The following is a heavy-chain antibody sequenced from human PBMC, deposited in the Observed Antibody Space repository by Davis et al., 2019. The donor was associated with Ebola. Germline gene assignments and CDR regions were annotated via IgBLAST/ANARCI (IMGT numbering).Heavy chain of an antibody. Sequence: ASVKVSCKASGYTFTNYGITWVRQAPGQGLEWMGWINPHNGNTNYAQNVQGRVIMTSDTATTTAYMELSSLRSEDTAVYYCARGFLTWEDYWGQGTLVTVSS. V-gene: IGHV1-18*04. CDR1: GYTFTNYG. J-gene: IGHJ4*02. CDR2: INPHNGNT. CDR3: ARGFLTWEDY. D-gene: IGHD1-26*01.